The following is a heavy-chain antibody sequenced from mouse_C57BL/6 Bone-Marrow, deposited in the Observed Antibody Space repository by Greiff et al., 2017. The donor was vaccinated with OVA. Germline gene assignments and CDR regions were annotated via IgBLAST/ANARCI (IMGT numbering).Heavy chain of an antibody. CDR2: IDPSDSYT. D-gene: IGHD1-1*01. CDR3: ARSFYYYGSGYAMDY. CDR1: GYTFTSYW. Sequence: QVQLQQPGAELVMPGASVKLSCKASGYTFTSYWMHWVKQRPGQGLEWIGEIDPSDSYTNYNQKFNGKSTLTVDKSSSTAYMQLSSLTSEDSAVYYCARSFYYYGSGYAMDYWGQGTSVTVSS. V-gene: IGHV1-69*01. J-gene: IGHJ4*01.